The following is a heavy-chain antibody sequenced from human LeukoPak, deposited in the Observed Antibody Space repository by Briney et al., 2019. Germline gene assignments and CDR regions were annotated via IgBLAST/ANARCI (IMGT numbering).Heavy chain of an antibody. CDR3: ARAAVVTGSTETFDP. D-gene: IGHD2-8*02. CDR2: INPNSGGT. V-gene: IGHV1-2*02. J-gene: IGHJ5*02. Sequence: HWVRQAXGQGLEWMGWINPNSGGTNYAQKFQGRVTMSRDTSTSAAYMELSRLRSDDTAVYYCARAAVVTGSTETFDPWGQGTLVTVSS.